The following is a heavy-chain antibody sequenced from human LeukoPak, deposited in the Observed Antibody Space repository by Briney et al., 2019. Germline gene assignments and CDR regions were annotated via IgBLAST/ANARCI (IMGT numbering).Heavy chain of an antibody. D-gene: IGHD1-14*01. CDR1: GFTFGGYG. V-gene: IGHV3-33*01. Sequence: GGSLRLSCAGSGFTFGGYGMHWFRQTPGKGLEWVAVIAYNGSRAFYADSVKGRFTISRDNSKNTMSVQMDDLRAEDTAVYYCTRYNNDHFDYWGQGTLVTISS. J-gene: IGHJ4*02. CDR3: TRYNNDHFDY. CDR2: IAYNGSRA.